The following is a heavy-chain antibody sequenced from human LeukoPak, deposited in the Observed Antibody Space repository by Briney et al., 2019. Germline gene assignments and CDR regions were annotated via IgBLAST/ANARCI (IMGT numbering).Heavy chain of an antibody. Sequence: GGSLRLSCAASGFTVSNNYMSWVRQAPGKGLEWVSVIYSDGRTYYADSVKGRFTISRDKSKNTLYLQMSSLRAEDTAVYYCARDVTVTTSESSYFDFWGLGTLVTVSS. CDR3: ARDVTVTTSESSYFDF. V-gene: IGHV3-53*01. D-gene: IGHD4-17*01. CDR1: GFTVSNNY. J-gene: IGHJ4*02. CDR2: IYSDGRT.